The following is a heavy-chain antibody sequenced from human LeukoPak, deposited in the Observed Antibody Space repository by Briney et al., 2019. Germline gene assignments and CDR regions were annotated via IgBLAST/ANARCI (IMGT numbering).Heavy chain of an antibody. D-gene: IGHD3-9*01. V-gene: IGHV3-23*01. Sequence: GGSLRLSCAASGSTFSGYAMSWVRQAPGKGLEWVSAISGSGGSTYYADSVKGRFTISRDNSKNTLYLQMNSLRAEDTAVYYCAKARRYYDILTGYYFDYWGQGTLVTVSS. CDR1: GSTFSGYA. CDR2: ISGSGGST. J-gene: IGHJ4*02. CDR3: AKARRYYDILTGYYFDY.